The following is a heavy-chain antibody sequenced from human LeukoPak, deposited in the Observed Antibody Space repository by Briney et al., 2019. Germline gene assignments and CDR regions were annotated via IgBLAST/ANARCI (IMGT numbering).Heavy chain of an antibody. V-gene: IGHV3-48*03. D-gene: IGHD3-22*01. Sequence: PGGSLRLSCAASGLTFSSYEMNWVRQAPGEGLEWVSYIGSSGTTYYADSVKGRFTISRDNAKNALYLQMNSLRVEDTAVYYCRGDSSGYDYWGQGTLVTVSS. CDR3: RGDSSGYDY. CDR2: IGSSGTT. CDR1: GLTFSSYE. J-gene: IGHJ4*02.